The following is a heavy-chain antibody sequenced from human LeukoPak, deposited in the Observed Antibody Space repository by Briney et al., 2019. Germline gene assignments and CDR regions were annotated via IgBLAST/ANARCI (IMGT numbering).Heavy chain of an antibody. J-gene: IGHJ4*02. D-gene: IGHD6-13*01. CDR1: GFTFGRYW. CDR3: ARGETSSSWSTFDY. CDR2: ISGDGGST. Sequence: GGSLRLSCAASGFTFGRYWMHWLRQPPGKGLMWVSRISGDGGSTTYADSVKGRFTISRDNAKNTVYMQMNSLRAEDTAVYYCARGETSSSWSTFDYWGQGTLVTVSS. V-gene: IGHV3-74*01.